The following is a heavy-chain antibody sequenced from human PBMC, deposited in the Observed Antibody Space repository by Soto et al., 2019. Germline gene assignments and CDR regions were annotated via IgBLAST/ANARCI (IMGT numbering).Heavy chain of an antibody. Sequence: GGSLRLSCAASGFTFTTYAMSGVRQAPGKGLEWVSAISASGGSTYYADSVKGRFTISRDNSMNALYLQMNSLRIEDTAVYYCAHPRGYGVFDAYDIWGQGTMVTVSS. CDR1: GFTFTTYA. V-gene: IGHV3-23*01. CDR2: ISASGGST. D-gene: IGHD4-17*01. J-gene: IGHJ3*02. CDR3: AHPRGYGVFDAYDI.